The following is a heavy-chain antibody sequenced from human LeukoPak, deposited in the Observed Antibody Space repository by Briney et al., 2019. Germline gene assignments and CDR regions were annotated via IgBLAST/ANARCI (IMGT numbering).Heavy chain of an antibody. CDR2: IETDGGAT. CDR1: GFTLRGYG. V-gene: IGHV3-74*01. J-gene: IGHJ4*02. D-gene: IGHD6-25*01. CDR3: ARGGGYRLVY. Sequence: GGSLRRSCAASGFTLRGYGRHWVRQTPGKGLEWVSAIETDGGATTYADSVEGRFSIHRDNGKNILYLQMNGLRVEGTGVYYCARGGGYRLVYWGQGTLATVSS.